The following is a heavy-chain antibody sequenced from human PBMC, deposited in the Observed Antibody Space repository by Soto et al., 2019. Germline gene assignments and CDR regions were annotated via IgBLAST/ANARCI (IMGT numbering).Heavy chain of an antibody. D-gene: IGHD1-1*01. V-gene: IGHV5-51*01. J-gene: IGHJ3*02. CDR1: GDTFTSHW. Sequence: PGESLKISCKGSGDTFTSHWIAWVRQMPGKGLELMGLIYPADSDTRYSPSFEGQVTISVDKSISTAYLQWSSLKASDTAMYYCVRPQAKELGTTRGAFDIWGQGTKVTVSS. CDR2: IYPADSDT. CDR3: VRPQAKELGTTRGAFDI.